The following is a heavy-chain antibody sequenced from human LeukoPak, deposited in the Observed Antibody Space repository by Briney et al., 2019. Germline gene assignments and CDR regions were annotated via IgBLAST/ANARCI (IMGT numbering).Heavy chain of an antibody. CDR1: GFTFSRAW. D-gene: IGHD5-24*01. CDR3: ARDADGYED. J-gene: IGHJ4*02. Sequence: AGGCLRLSCAAAGFTFSRAWISWVRQAPGKGLEWVANIKEDGSEDYYADSVKGRFAISKDNAKNSLYLQMNSLRAEDTAMYYCARDADGYEDWGQGTLVIVSS. CDR2: IKEDGSED. V-gene: IGHV3-7*01.